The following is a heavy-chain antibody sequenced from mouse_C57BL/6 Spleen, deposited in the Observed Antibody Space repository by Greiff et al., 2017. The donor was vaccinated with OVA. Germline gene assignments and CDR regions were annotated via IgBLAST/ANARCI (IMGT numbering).Heavy chain of an antibody. CDR3: ANYYGSSLYYAMDY. Sequence: VQLQQPGAELVKPGASVKMTCKASGYTFTSYWITWVKQRPGQGLEWIGDIYPGSGSTNYNEKFKSKATLTVDTSSSTAYMQLSSLTSEDSAVYYCANYYGSSLYYAMDYWGQGTSVTVSS. J-gene: IGHJ4*01. V-gene: IGHV1-55*01. D-gene: IGHD1-1*01. CDR1: GYTFTSYW. CDR2: IYPGSGST.